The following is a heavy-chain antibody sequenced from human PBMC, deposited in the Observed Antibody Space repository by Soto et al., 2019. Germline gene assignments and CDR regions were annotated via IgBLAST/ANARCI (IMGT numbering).Heavy chain of an antibody. V-gene: IGHV4-59*01. J-gene: IGHJ4*02. Sequence: AETLARTFSVSGGSISGSYWSWIRQSPGKVLELLGYVYYTGSTNYSPSLRSRVSISVDTSKNEFSLRLSSVTAADTAVYFCARSVAVPGAHIKYWGQGSQVNVSS. D-gene: IGHD6-19*01. CDR1: GGSISGSY. CDR3: ARSVAVPGAHIKY. CDR2: VYYTGST.